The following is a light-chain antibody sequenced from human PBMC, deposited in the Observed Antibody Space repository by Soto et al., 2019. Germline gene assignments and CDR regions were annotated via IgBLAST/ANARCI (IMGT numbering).Light chain of an antibody. V-gene: IGKV3-15*01. Sequence: EIGMTQSPATLSVSPGERATLSCRASQSVSSNLAWYQQKPGQAPRLLIYGASTRATGIPARFSGSGSGTEFTLTISSLLSEDFAVYYCQQYNNWPSWTFGQGTKVDIK. J-gene: IGKJ1*01. CDR2: GAS. CDR3: QQYNNWPSWT. CDR1: QSVSSN.